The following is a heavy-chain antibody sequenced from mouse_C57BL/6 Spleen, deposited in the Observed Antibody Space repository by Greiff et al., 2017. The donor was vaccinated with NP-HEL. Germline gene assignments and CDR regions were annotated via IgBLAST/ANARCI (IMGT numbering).Heavy chain of an antibody. CDR2: INYDGSST. D-gene: IGHD1-1*01. J-gene: IGHJ1*03. CDR1: GFTFSDYY. Sequence: EVQLVESEGGLVQPGSSMKLSCTASGFTFSDYYMAWVRQVPEKGLEWVANINYDGSSTYYLDSLKSRFIISRDNAKNILYLQMSSLKSEDTATYYCARDVLYYYGSRYGYFDVWGTGTTVTVSS. CDR3: ARDVLYYYGSRYGYFDV. V-gene: IGHV5-16*01.